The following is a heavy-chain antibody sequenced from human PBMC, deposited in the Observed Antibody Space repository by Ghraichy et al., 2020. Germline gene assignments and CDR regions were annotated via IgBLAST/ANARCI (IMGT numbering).Heavy chain of an antibody. D-gene: IGHD1-26*01. CDR2: ISAYNGNT. V-gene: IGHV1-18*01. Sequence: GWISAYNGNTNYAHKLQGRVTMTTDTSTSTAYMELRSLRSADTAVYYCERVGSGSDYPAGADAFDIWGQGTMVTVSS. J-gene: IGHJ3*02. CDR3: ERVGSGSDYPAGADAFDI.